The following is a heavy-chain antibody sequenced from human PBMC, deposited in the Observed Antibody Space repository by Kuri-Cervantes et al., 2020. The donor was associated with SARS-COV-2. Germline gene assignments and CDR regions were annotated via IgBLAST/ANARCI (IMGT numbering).Heavy chain of an antibody. Sequence: GSLRLSCTVSGGSISSYYWSWIRQPAGKGLEWIGRIYTSGSTNYNPSLKSRVTMSVDTSKNQFSLKLSSVTAADTAVYYCARVRYYDTSDGYYYHYYMDVWGKGTTVTVSS. CDR2: IYTSGST. CDR1: GGSISSYY. V-gene: IGHV4-4*07. CDR3: ARVRYYDTSDGYYYHYYMDV. J-gene: IGHJ6*03. D-gene: IGHD3-22*01.